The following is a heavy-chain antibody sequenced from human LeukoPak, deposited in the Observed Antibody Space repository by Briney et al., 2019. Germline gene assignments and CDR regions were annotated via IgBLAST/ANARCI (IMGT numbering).Heavy chain of an antibody. CDR1: GYTFTSYG. CDR3: ARAGFGELLSPHFDY. CDR2: ISAYNGNT. D-gene: IGHD3-10*01. V-gene: IGHV1-18*01. Sequence: ASVKVSCKASGYTFTSYGISWVRQAPGQGLEWMGWISAYNGNTNYAQKLQGRVTMTTDTSTSTAYMELRSLRPDDTAVYYCARAGFGELLSPHFDYWGQGTLVTVSS. J-gene: IGHJ4*02.